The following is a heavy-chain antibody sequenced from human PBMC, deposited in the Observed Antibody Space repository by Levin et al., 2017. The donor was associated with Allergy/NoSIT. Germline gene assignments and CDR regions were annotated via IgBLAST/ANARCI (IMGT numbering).Heavy chain of an antibody. Sequence: PSETLSLTCSVSGDSMSSWYWSWIRQPPGKGLEWIGYIYYSGSTNYNPSLKSRVTVSIDMSKNQFSLKLSSVTAADTAIYYCARVTVRASFDSWGQGTLVTVSS. CDR1: GDSMSSWY. CDR2: IYYSGST. CDR3: ARVTVRASFDS. V-gene: IGHV4-59*01. J-gene: IGHJ4*02.